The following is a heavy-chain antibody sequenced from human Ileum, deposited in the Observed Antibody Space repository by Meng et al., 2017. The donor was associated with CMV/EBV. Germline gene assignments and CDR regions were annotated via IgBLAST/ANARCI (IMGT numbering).Heavy chain of an antibody. CDR3: ASLVGGTILDFSYGMDV. CDR2: INPSGGST. CDR1: GYTFTSYY. V-gene: IGHV1-46*01. D-gene: IGHD1-26*01. J-gene: IGHJ6*02. Sequence: ASVKVSCKASGYTFTSYYMHWVRQAPGQGLEWMGIINPSGGSTSYAQKFQGRVTITRDTSTSTVYMELSSLRSEDTAVYYCASLVGGTILDFSYGMDVWGQGATVTVSS.